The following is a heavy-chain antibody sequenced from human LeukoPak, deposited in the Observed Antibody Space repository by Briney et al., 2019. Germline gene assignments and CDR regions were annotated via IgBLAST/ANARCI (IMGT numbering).Heavy chain of an antibody. J-gene: IGHJ4*02. Sequence: GGSLRLSCVASGFIFSSYGMSWVRQAPGKGLEWVSGISGSGGSTYYADSVKGRFTTSRDISKNTLYLQMNSLRGEDTAVYYCAKDLAYYYDSSGYYYSYYIDYWGQGTLVTVSS. CDR2: ISGSGGST. V-gene: IGHV3-23*01. CDR3: AKDLAYYYDSSGYYYSYYIDY. CDR1: GFIFSSYG. D-gene: IGHD3-22*01.